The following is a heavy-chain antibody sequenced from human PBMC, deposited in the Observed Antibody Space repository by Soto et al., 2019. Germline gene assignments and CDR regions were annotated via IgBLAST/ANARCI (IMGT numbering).Heavy chain of an antibody. CDR1: GYTFTHYY. Sequence: QVQLVQSGAEVKKPGASVKVSCKASGYTFTHYYIHWVRQAPGQGLEWMGTINPSGGSTDYAQKFQGRVTMTTDTSTTTVYMELSSLRSDDTAVYYCARPPFPGCINGVCYPCDHWGQGTLVTVSS. J-gene: IGHJ4*02. CDR3: ARPPFPGCINGVCYPCDH. CDR2: INPSGGST. D-gene: IGHD2-8*01. V-gene: IGHV1-46*01.